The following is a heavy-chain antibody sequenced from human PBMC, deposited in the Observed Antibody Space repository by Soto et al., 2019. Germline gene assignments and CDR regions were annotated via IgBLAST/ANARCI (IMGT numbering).Heavy chain of an antibody. CDR3: ARDLDMDEGIWFDP. J-gene: IGHJ5*02. D-gene: IGHD3-3*01. CDR2: IYHSGIT. V-gene: IGHV4-59*11. Sequence: SETLSLTCSVSGGSISRHYWNWIRQPPGQGLEWIGYIYHSGITNYNPSLKSRVTISIDTAKNQFSLKLSSVTAADTATYFCARDLDMDEGIWFDPWGQGTLVTVSS. CDR1: GGSISRHY.